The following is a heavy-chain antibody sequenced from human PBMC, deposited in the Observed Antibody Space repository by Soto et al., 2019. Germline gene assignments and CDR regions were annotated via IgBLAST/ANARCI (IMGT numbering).Heavy chain of an antibody. D-gene: IGHD6-13*01. V-gene: IGHV3-23*01. J-gene: IGHJ4*02. Sequence: GGSLRLSCAASGFTFSRAAISWVRQAPGKGLEWVSLISGSGGTTFFADSVKGRFTMSRDNSKNTLYVQMNSLRAEDTAVYYCAKGMAAAGPFDYWGQGNLVTVSS. CDR3: AKGMAAAGPFDY. CDR1: GFTFSRAA. CDR2: ISGSGGTT.